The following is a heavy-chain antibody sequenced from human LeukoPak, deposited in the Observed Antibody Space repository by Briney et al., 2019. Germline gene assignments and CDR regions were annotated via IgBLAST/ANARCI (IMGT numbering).Heavy chain of an antibody. CDR3: SKDGPVGGYFDY. CDR1: GFTFSRYA. Sequence: GGSLRLSCAASGFTFSRYAMSWVRQAPGKGLEWVSAISGSGGSTYYADSVKGRFTISRDNSKNTLYLQMNSLRAEDTAVYYCSKDGPVGGYFDYWGQGTLVTVSS. D-gene: IGHD2-15*01. CDR2: ISGSGGST. J-gene: IGHJ4*02. V-gene: IGHV3-23*01.